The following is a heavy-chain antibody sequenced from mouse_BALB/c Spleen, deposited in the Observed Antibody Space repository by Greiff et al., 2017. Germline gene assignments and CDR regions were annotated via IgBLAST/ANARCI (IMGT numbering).Heavy chain of an antibody. J-gene: IGHJ4*01. Sequence: EVHLVESGGGLVKPGGSLKLSCAASGFTFSSYTMSWVRQTPEKRLEWVATISSGGSYTYYPDSVKGRFTISRDNAKNTLYLQMSSLRSEDTAMYYCAPYDYGAMDYWGQGTSVTVSS. CDR2: ISSGGSYT. D-gene: IGHD6-5*01. V-gene: IGHV5-9-3*01. CDR1: GFTFSSYT. CDR3: APYDYGAMDY.